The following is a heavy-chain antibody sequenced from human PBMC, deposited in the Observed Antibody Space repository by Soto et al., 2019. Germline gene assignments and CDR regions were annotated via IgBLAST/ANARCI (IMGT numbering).Heavy chain of an antibody. V-gene: IGHV3-30-3*01. D-gene: IGHD3-3*01. CDR1: GFTFSSYP. Sequence: GGSLRLSCPAPGFTFSSYPMHWVRQPPGKGLKGVAVISYDGSNKYYADSVKGRFTISRDNSKNTLYLEMNSLRAEDTAVYYCARVRAYDFWSGYLPYYHGMDVWGQGTTVTVSS. CDR2: ISYDGSNK. CDR3: ARVRAYDFWSGYLPYYHGMDV. J-gene: IGHJ6*02.